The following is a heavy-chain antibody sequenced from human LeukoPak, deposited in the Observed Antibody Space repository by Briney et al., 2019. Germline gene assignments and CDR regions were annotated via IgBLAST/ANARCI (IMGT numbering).Heavy chain of an antibody. V-gene: IGHV6-1*01. CDR3: VRIRGLLLFDY. D-gene: IGHD2-15*01. J-gene: IGHJ4*02. CDR1: GDSVSNNRAS. Sequence: SHTLSLTCAISGDSVSNNRASWGWIRQSPSRGLEWLGRTYYRAQWFYDYAPSLRSRITIYTYTSKNQFSLKLISVTPEDTAVYYCVRIRGLLLFDYWGQGTLVTVSS. CDR2: TYYRAQWFY.